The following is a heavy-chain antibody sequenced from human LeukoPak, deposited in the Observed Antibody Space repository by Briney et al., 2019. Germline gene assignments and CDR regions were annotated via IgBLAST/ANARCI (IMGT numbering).Heavy chain of an antibody. Sequence: GGSLRLSCAASGFTFSSYGMHWVRQAPGKGLEWVAVISYDGSNKYYADSVKGRFTISRDNAKNSLYLQMNSLRAEDTAVYYCARDTDCSGGSCYSSNFDYWGQGTLVTVSS. J-gene: IGHJ4*02. CDR1: GFTFSSYG. V-gene: IGHV3-30*03. CDR3: ARDTDCSGGSCYSSNFDY. D-gene: IGHD2-15*01. CDR2: ISYDGSNK.